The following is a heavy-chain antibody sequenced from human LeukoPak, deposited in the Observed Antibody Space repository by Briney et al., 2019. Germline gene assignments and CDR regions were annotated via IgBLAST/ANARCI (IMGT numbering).Heavy chain of an antibody. CDR3: ARAPRDGDYVFYFDY. J-gene: IGHJ4*02. D-gene: IGHD4-17*01. CDR2: IYYSGST. Sequence: SGTLSLTCTVSGGSISSSSYYWGWIRQPPGKGLEWIGSIYYSGSTYYNPSLKSRVTISVDTSKNQFSLKLSSVTAADTAVYYCARAPRDGDYVFYFDYWGQGTLVTVSS. V-gene: IGHV4-39*07. CDR1: GGSISSSSYY.